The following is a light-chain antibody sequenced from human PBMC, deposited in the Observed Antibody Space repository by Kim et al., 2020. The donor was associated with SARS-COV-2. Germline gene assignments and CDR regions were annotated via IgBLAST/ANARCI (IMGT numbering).Light chain of an antibody. Sequence: PGQTARITCSGDVLAKQYAYWFQQKPGQAPVLVIYNDSERPSGIHERFSGSSSGTTVTLTISGVQAEDEAAYYCQSADSIGTYWVFGGGTKVTVL. CDR2: NDS. CDR3: QSADSIGTYWV. CDR1: VLAKQY. V-gene: IGLV3-25*03. J-gene: IGLJ3*02.